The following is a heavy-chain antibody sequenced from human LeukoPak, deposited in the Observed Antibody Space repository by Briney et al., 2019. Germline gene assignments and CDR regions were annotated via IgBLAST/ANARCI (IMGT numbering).Heavy chain of an antibody. CDR1: GGSISSYY. V-gene: IGHV4-59*08. J-gene: IGHJ2*01. D-gene: IGHD4-17*01. CDR2: IYYSGST. CDR3: ARSATVTTSPFDL. Sequence: SETLSLTRTVSGGSISSYYWSWIRQPPGKGLEWIGYIYYSGSTSYNPSLKSRVTISVDTSKNQFSLKLSSVTAADTAVYYCARSATVTTSPFDLWGRGTLVTVSS.